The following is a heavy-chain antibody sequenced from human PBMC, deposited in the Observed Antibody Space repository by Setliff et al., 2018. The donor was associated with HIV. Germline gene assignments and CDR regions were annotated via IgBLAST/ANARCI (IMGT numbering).Heavy chain of an antibody. CDR3: ARGYYGSDLQNAMDV. V-gene: IGHV3-74*01. CDR1: GFTFNNYW. D-gene: IGHD3-10*01. CDR2: ISPDGRST. J-gene: IGHJ6*02. Sequence: HPGGSLRLSCAASGFTFNNYWMNWVRQVPGKGLVWVARISPDGRSTTHADAVKGRFTISRDNAKNTLYLHMDSLRGEDTAVYYCARGYYGSDLQNAMDVWGQGTTVTVSS.